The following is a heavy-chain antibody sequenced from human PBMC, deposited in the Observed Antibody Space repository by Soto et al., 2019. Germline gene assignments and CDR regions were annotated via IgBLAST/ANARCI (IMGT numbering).Heavy chain of an antibody. Sequence: PGGSLRLSCAASGFTFSDYYMSWIRRAPGKGLEWVSYISSSDSIIYYSDSVKGRFIISRDNAKNSLYLQMNSLRAEDTAVYYCARALGYYNRSGYFGYWGRGTLVTVSS. V-gene: IGHV3-11*01. CDR1: GFTFSDYY. D-gene: IGHD3-22*01. CDR2: ISSSDSII. J-gene: IGHJ4*02. CDR3: ARALGYYNRSGYFGY.